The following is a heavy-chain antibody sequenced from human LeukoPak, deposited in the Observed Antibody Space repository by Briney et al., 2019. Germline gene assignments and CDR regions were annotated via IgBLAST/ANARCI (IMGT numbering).Heavy chain of an antibody. CDR1: GVSISSGDSY. CDR2: ITYSGST. Sequence: PSETLSLTCTVSGVSISSGDSYWSWIRQPPGKGLEWIGFITYSGSTYYNPSLKSRVAISLDPSQKQFSLKLSSVTAADTAVYYCGRASTDGSDYWGQGSLVTVSS. CDR3: GRASTDGSDY. D-gene: IGHD5/OR15-5a*01. J-gene: IGHJ4*02. V-gene: IGHV4-30-4*01.